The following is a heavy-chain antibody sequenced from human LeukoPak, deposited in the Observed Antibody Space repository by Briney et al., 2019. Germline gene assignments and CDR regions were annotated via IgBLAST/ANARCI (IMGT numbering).Heavy chain of an antibody. J-gene: IGHJ4*02. V-gene: IGHV1-69*13. Sequence: SVKVSCKASGGTFSSYAISWVRQAPRQGLEWMGGIIPIFGTANYAQKFQGRVTITADESTSTAYMVLSSLRSEDTAVYYCARVPIAAAGRDEYYFDYWGQGTLVTVSS. CDR2: IIPIFGTA. CDR1: GGTFSSYA. D-gene: IGHD6-13*01. CDR3: ARVPIAAAGRDEYYFDY.